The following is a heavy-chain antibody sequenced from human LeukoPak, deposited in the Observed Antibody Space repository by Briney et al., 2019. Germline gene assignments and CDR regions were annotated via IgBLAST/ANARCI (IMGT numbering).Heavy chain of an antibody. D-gene: IGHD3-3*01. J-gene: IGHJ4*02. CDR3: ARVEEDFWSGSLHYFDY. CDR2: IYYSGST. Sequence: SETLSLTCTVSGGSISSYYWSWLRQPPGKGLEGIGYIYYSGSTNYNPSLKSRVTISVDTPKNQFSLKLSSVTAADTAVYYCARVEEDFWSGSLHYFDYWGQGTLVTVSS. V-gene: IGHV4-59*01. CDR1: GGSISSYY.